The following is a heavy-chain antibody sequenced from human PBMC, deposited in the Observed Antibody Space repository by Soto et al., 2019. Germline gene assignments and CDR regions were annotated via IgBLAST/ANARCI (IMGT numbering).Heavy chain of an antibody. CDR2: TYYRSKWYF. Sequence: PSQTLSLTCAISGDSVSNNSAGWNWIRQTPSRGLEWLGRTYYRSKWYFNYAVSVESRITINPDTSKNQFSLQLSSVTPDDTAVYYCARGSWDDVSGHYYMDVWGKGTTVTVSS. CDR3: ARGSWDDVSGHYYMDV. D-gene: IGHD1-1*01. V-gene: IGHV6-1*01. CDR1: GDSVSNNSAG. J-gene: IGHJ6*03.